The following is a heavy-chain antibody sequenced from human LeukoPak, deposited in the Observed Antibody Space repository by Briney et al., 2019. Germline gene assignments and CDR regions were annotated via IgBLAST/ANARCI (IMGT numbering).Heavy chain of an antibody. D-gene: IGHD3-22*01. CDR3: ARRDDSSGYHKIFDY. CDR1: GGSFSGYY. V-gene: IGHV4-34*01. CDR2: IYYGENT. J-gene: IGHJ4*02. Sequence: SETLSLTCAVYGGSFSGYYWGWIRQPPGKGLEWIGNIYYGENTYYNPSLKSRVTISIDTSKNQFYLKLSSLTAADTAVYFCARRDDSSGYHKIFDYWGPGTLVTVSS.